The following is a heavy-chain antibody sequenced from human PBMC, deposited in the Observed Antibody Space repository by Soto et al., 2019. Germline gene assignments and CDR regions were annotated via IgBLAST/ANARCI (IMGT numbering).Heavy chain of an antibody. CDR1: GGSISSGGYY. CDR2: IYYSGST. J-gene: IGHJ4*02. Sequence: QVQLQESGPGLVKPSQTLSLTCTVSGGSISSGGYYWSWIRQHPGKGLEWIGYIYYSGSTYYNPSLKSRVTISVDTSKNQLSLKLSSVTAADTAVYYCARERAPTGYFDYWGQGTLVTVSS. CDR3: ARERAPTGYFDY. D-gene: IGHD4-17*01. V-gene: IGHV4-31*03.